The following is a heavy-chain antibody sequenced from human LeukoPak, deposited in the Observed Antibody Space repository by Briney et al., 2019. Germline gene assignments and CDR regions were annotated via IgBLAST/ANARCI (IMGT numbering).Heavy chain of an antibody. CDR3: AKDTGSGWDFDS. D-gene: IGHD6-19*01. J-gene: IGHJ4*02. Sequence: PGGSLRLSCAASGLTFVGFARHWVGQAPVRGLVWVSVVTGGGTTYYADSVKGRFTISRDNSKNSLYLQMNTLRTEDTAFYYCAKDTGSGWDFDSWGQGTLVTVSS. CDR1: GLTFVGFA. CDR2: VTGGGTT. V-gene: IGHV3-43*02.